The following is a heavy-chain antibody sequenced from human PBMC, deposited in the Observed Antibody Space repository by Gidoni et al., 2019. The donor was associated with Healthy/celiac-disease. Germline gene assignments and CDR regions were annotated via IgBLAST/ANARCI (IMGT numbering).Heavy chain of an antibody. CDR3: AKDEALRRGMDV. Sequence: EVQLVVSGGGLVQPGRSLRLSCAASGFTFDDYAMHWVRQAPGKGLECVSGISWNSGSIGYADSVKGRFTISRDNAKNSLYLQMNSLRAEDTALYYCAKDEALRRGMDVWGQGTTVTVSS. V-gene: IGHV3-9*01. CDR1: GFTFDDYA. CDR2: ISWNSGSI. D-gene: IGHD4-17*01. J-gene: IGHJ6*02.